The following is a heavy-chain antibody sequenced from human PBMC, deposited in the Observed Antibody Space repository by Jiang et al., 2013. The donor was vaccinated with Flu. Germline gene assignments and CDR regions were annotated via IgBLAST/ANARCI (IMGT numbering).Heavy chain of an antibody. Sequence: VQLLESGGGLVKPGGSLRLSCAASGFTFSEYYMSWIRQAPGKGPEWVSYIHSRGSTIYYADSVKGRFTISRDNAKNSLFLQMDSLRAGDTALYYCAKFAGPNSSDWSFDYWGQGTLVTVSS. CDR2: IHSRGSTI. CDR3: AKFAGPNSSDWSFDY. D-gene: IGHD6-19*01. J-gene: IGHJ4*02. CDR1: GFTFSEYY. V-gene: IGHV3-11*01.